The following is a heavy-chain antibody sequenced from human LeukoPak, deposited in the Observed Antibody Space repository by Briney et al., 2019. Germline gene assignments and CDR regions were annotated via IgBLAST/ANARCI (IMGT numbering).Heavy chain of an antibody. Sequence: GGSLRLSCAASGFTFSNYWMIWVRQAPGKGLEWVGNIKQDGSVNRYADSVRGRFTISRDNAQTSLYLQMNSLRAEDTAVYYCARASDPWLQLTWGQGTLVTVSS. D-gene: IGHD5-24*01. CDR2: IKQDGSVN. CDR1: GFTFSNYW. CDR3: ARASDPWLQLT. J-gene: IGHJ5*02. V-gene: IGHV3-7*05.